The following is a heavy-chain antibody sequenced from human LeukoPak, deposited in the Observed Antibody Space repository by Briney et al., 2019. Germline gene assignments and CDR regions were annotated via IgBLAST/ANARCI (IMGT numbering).Heavy chain of an antibody. V-gene: IGHV3-30-3*01. CDR2: ISYDGSNK. CDR3: ARDMAEYSSSSTDY. J-gene: IGHJ4*02. CDR1: GFTFSSYA. Sequence: GGSLRLSCAASGFTFSSYAMHWVRQAPGKGLEWVAVISYDGSNKYYADSVKGRFTISRDNSKNTLYLQMNSLRAEDTAVYYCARDMAEYSSSSTDYWGQGTLVTVSS. D-gene: IGHD6-6*01.